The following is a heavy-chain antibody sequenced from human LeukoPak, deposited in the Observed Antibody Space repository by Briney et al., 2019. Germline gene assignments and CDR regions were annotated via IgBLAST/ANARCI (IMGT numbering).Heavy chain of an antibody. D-gene: IGHD4-23*01. J-gene: IGHJ3*02. V-gene: IGHV4-61*05. CDR1: GGSISSSSYY. CDR3: ARLRWSDAFDI. CDR2: IYYSGST. Sequence: PSETLSLTCTVSGGSISSSSYYWSWIRQPPGKGLEWIGYIYYSGSTNYNPSLKSRVTISVDTSKNQFSLKLSSVTAADTAVYYCARLRWSDAFDIWGQGTTVTVSS.